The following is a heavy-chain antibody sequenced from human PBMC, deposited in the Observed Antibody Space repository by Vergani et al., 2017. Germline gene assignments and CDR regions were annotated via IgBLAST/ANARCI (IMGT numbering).Heavy chain of an antibody. D-gene: IGHD2-15*01. Sequence: QVQLQESGPGLVKPSETLSLTCTVSGGSISSSSYYWGWIRQPPGKGLEWIGSIYYSGSTYYNPSLKSRVTISVDTSKNQFSLELSSVTAADTAVYYCAREPLIVVVVAATSGPNCFDPWGQGTLVTVSS. CDR1: GGSISSSSYY. CDR3: AREPLIVVVVAATSGPNCFDP. V-gene: IGHV4-39*07. J-gene: IGHJ5*02. CDR2: IYYSGST.